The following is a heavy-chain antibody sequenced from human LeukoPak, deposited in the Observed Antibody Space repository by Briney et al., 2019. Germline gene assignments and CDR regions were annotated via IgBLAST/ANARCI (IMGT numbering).Heavy chain of an antibody. D-gene: IGHD6-25*01. CDR1: GGSISSGDYY. CDR2: IYYSGST. Sequence: SETLSLTCTVSGGSISSGDYYWSWVRQPPGKGLEWIGYIYYSGSTYYNPSLKSRVTISVDASKNQFSLKLSSVTAADTAVYYCARYLSSGNDYWGQGSLVTVSS. V-gene: IGHV4-30-4*01. J-gene: IGHJ4*02. CDR3: ARYLSSGNDY.